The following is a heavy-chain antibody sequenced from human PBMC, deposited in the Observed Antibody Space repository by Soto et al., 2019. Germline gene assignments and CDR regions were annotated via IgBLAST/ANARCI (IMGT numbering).Heavy chain of an antibody. J-gene: IGHJ4*02. D-gene: IGHD1-26*01. CDR2: ISYDGSNK. CDR1: GFTFSSYA. Sequence: GGSLRLSCAASGFTFSSYAMHWVRQAPGKGLEWVAVISYDGSNKYYADSVKGRFTISRDNSKNTLYLQMNSLRAEDTAVYYCARDRRIVGATGGFDYWGQGTLVTVSS. CDR3: ARDRRIVGATGGFDY. V-gene: IGHV3-30-3*01.